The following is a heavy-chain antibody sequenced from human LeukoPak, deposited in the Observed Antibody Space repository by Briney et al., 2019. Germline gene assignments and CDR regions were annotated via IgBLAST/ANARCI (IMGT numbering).Heavy chain of an antibody. Sequence: GSLRLSCAASGFTFSTYTMNWVRQPPGKGLEWIGSIYYSGSTYYNPSLKSRVTISVDTSKNQFSLKLSSVTAADTAVYYCARHAARFGELLQADYWGQGTLVTVSS. V-gene: IGHV4-39*01. CDR2: IYYSGST. CDR3: ARHAARFGELLQADY. J-gene: IGHJ4*02. D-gene: IGHD3-10*01. CDR1: GFTFSTYT.